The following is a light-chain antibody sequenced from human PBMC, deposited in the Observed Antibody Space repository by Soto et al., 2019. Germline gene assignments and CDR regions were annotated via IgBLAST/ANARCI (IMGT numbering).Light chain of an antibody. CDR2: DAS. V-gene: IGKV1-5*01. J-gene: IGKJ1*01. CDR1: RSISDW. Sequence: DIQMSQFPSTLTPSVGDRVTITCRASRSISDWLAWYQQKPGKAPKLLIFDASTLKSGVSSRFSGSGSGTEFTLTITGLQPDDAATYYCLHYSSHSWTFGEGTKVDIK. CDR3: LHYSSHSWT.